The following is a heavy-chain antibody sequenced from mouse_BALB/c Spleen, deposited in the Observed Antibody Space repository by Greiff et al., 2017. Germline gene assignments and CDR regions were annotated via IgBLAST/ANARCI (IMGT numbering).Heavy chain of an antibody. Sequence: VQLQQSGAELVRPGTSVKVSCKASGYAFTNYLIEWVKQRPGQGLEWIGVINPGSGGTNYNEKFKGKATLTADKSSSTAYMQLSSLTSDDSAVYFCARQGYGNPFAYWGQGTLVTVSA. CDR1: GYAFTNYL. CDR3: ARQGYGNPFAY. V-gene: IGHV1-54*01. D-gene: IGHD2-10*02. J-gene: IGHJ3*01. CDR2: INPGSGGT.